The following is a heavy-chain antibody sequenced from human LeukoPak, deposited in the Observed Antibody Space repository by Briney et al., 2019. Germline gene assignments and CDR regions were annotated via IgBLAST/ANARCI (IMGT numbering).Heavy chain of an antibody. D-gene: IGHD5-12*01. V-gene: IGHV4-61*02. J-gene: IGHJ6*03. CDR1: GGSTSSGSYY. CDR2: IYTSGST. CDR3: ARDLGGYSGYPYYYYMDV. Sequence: SQTLSLTGTVSGGSTSSGSYYWSWIRQPAGKGLEWIGRIYTSGSTNYNPSLKSRVTISVDTSKNQFSLKLSSVTAADTAVYYCARDLGGYSGYPYYYYMDVWGKGTTVTVSS.